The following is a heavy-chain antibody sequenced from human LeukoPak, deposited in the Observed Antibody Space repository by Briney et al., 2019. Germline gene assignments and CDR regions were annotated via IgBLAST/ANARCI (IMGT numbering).Heavy chain of an antibody. D-gene: IGHD6-13*01. CDR3: ARGYSSSWYFDWFDP. J-gene: IGHJ5*02. CDR1: GYAISSGYF. CDR2: IYHSGST. Sequence: SETLSLTCTVSGYAISSGYFWGWIRQPPGKGLEWIGTIYHSGSTYYNPSLKSRVTISVDTSKNQFSLKLSSVTAADTAVYYCARGYSSSWYFDWFDPWGQGTLVTVSS. V-gene: IGHV4-38-2*02.